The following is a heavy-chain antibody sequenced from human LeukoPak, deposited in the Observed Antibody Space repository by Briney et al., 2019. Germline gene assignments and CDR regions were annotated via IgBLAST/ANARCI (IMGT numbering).Heavy chain of an antibody. CDR1: GYTFTGYY. J-gene: IGHJ4*02. CDR2: INPNSGGT. D-gene: IGHD6-13*01. V-gene: IGHV1-2*04. Sequence: GASVKVSCKASGYTFTGYYMHWVRQAPGQGLEWMGWINPNSGGTNYAQKFQGWVTMTRDTSISTAYMELSRLRSDDTAVYYCARGRVAAAGTPVDYWGQGTLVTVSS. CDR3: ARGRVAAAGTPVDY.